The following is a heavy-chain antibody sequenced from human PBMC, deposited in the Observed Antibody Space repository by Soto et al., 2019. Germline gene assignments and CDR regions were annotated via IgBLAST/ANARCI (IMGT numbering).Heavy chain of an antibody. CDR1: GYTFTSYD. Sequence: QVQLVQSGAEVKKPGASVKVSCKASGYTFTSYDINWVRQATGQGLEWMGWMNPNSGNTGYAQKFQGRVTMTRNTSISTAYMERSSLRSEDTAVYYCARGHVRYCSSTSCYNYWFDPWSQGTLVTVSS. CDR2: MNPNSGNT. D-gene: IGHD2-2*02. V-gene: IGHV1-8*01. J-gene: IGHJ5*02. CDR3: ARGHVRYCSSTSCYNYWFDP.